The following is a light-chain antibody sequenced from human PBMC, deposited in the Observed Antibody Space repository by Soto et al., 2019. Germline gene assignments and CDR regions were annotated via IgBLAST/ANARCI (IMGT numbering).Light chain of an antibody. CDR1: SSDVGAYNY. Sequence: QSVLTQPASVSGSPGQSITISCTGTSSDVGAYNYVSWYQQYPGKAPKLMIYGVTNRPSGVSNRFSGSKTGNTASLTISGLQAEDEADYYYFSHRGGDSHVFGTGTKVTVL. CDR2: GVT. V-gene: IGLV2-14*01. CDR3: FSHRGGDSHV. J-gene: IGLJ1*01.